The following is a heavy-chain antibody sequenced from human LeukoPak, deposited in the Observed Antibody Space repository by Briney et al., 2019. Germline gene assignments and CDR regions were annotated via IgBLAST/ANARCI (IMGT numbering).Heavy chain of an antibody. Sequence: GESLKISCKASGYRVIDYWIGWVRQTPGKGLELMGIIYFDDSDTRYSPPFDGQGIISADKSTATAYLQWSSLKASDTTLYYCGKRSLDGSLHSYDYQGPGTPVTASS. CDR1: GYRVIDYW. D-gene: IGHD5-24*01. CDR3: GKRSLDGSLHSYDY. V-gene: IGHV5-51*01. J-gene: IGHJ4*01. CDR2: IYFDDSDT.